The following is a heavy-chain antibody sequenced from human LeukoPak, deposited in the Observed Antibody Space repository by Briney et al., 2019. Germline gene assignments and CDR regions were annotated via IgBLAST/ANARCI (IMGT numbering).Heavy chain of an antibody. J-gene: IGHJ4*02. V-gene: IGHV1-8*01. CDR1: GYTFTSYD. CDR3: ARAWTGIAPHLIN. D-gene: IGHD6-13*01. CDR2: MNPNSGNT. Sequence: ASVKVSCKASGYTFTSYDINWVRQATGQGLEWMGWMNPNSGNTGYAQKLQGRVTMTTDTSTSTAYMELRSLRSDDTAVYYCARAWTGIAPHLINWGQGTLVTVSS.